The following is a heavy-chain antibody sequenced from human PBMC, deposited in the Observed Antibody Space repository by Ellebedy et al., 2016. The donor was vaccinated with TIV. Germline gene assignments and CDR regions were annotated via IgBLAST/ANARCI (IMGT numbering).Heavy chain of an antibody. Sequence: AASVKVSCQASGYTFTSYYMHWVRQAPGQGLEWMGLINPSGSSTSYAQKFQGRVTMTRDTSTSTVYMELSSLRSEDTAVYYCARMGSGSYYNDYYYGMDVWGQGTTVTVSS. CDR1: GYTFTSYY. V-gene: IGHV1-46*01. CDR2: INPSGSST. J-gene: IGHJ6*02. CDR3: ARMGSGSYYNDYYYGMDV. D-gene: IGHD3-10*01.